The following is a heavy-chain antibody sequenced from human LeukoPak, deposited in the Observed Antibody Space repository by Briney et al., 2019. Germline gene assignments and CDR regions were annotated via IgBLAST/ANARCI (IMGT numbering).Heavy chain of an antibody. CDR3: ARRPAAIDRTYYYDSSGYYWVGEAFDI. V-gene: IGHV1-69*06. CDR2: IIPIFGTA. D-gene: IGHD3-22*01. Sequence: SVKVSYKASGYTFTSYGISWVRQAPGQGLEWMGGIIPIFGTANYAQKFQGRVTITADKSTSTAYMELSSLRSEDTAVYYCARRPAAIDRTYYYDSSGYYWVGEAFDIWGQGTMVTVSS. J-gene: IGHJ3*02. CDR1: GYTFTSYG.